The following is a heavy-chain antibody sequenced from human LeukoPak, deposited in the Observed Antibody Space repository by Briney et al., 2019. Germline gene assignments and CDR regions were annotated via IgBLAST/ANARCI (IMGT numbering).Heavy chain of an antibody. J-gene: IGHJ4*02. CDR3: ATLGGHSLAAQNGY. D-gene: IGHD3-16*01. V-gene: IGHV1-2*02. CDR1: GYTFTVYF. Sequence: ASVKVSCRASGYTFTVYFMHWVRQAPGQGLEWMGLMNPDNGGTHYAQKFQGRVTMTRDSSINTAYMELSRLTSDDTAVYYCATLGGHSLAAQNGYWGQGTLVTVSS. CDR2: MNPDNGGT.